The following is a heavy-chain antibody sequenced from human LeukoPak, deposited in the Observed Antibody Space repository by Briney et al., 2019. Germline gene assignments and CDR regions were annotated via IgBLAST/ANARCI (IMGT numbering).Heavy chain of an antibody. CDR1: GFSFSTYG. D-gene: IGHD3-22*01. V-gene: IGHV3-33*01. CDR3: ATGGGFYYDH. CDR2: AYGDGSDQ. Sequence: GTSLRLSCAASGFSFSTYGMHWVRQAPGKGLEWVAVAYGDGSDQYYADSVKGRFTIFKDISRSTLSVQMNSLRAEDTAVYYCATGGGFYYDHWGQGTLVTVAS. J-gene: IGHJ4*02.